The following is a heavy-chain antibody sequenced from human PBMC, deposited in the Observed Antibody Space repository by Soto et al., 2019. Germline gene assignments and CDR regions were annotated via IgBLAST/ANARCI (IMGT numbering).Heavy chain of an antibody. V-gene: IGHV1-18*04. CDR1: GYTFTSYG. CDR2: ISAYNGNT. J-gene: IGHJ5*02. D-gene: IGHD3-3*01. Sequence: ASVKVSCKASGYTFTSYGISWVRQAPGQGLEWMGWISAYNGNTNYAQKLQGRVTMTTDTSTSTAYMELRSLRSDDTAVYYCARDLSRGPIFGVVITLNWFDPWGQGTPVTVSS. CDR3: ARDLSRGPIFGVVITLNWFDP.